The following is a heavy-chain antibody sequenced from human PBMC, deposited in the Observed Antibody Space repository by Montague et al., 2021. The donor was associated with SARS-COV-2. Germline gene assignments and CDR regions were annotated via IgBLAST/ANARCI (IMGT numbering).Heavy chain of an antibody. D-gene: IGHD3-10*01. J-gene: IGHJ6*02. Sequence: SETLSLTCSVSGGSTTSSSYYWGWIRQSPDKGLEWIGNIYYSGSTYHNPSLKSRVTISVDTSKYQFSLKLSSVTAADTAVYYCVSLWKYGSGSHYAPWDYYNYGVDVWGQGTTVTVSS. V-gene: IGHV4-39*01. CDR2: IYYSGST. CDR3: VSLWKYGSGSHYAPWDYYNYGVDV. CDR1: GGSTTSSSYY.